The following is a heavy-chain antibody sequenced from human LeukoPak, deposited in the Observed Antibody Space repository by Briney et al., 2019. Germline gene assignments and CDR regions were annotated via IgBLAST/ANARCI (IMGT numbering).Heavy chain of an antibody. CDR2: INPSGGST. D-gene: IGHD3-16*01. V-gene: IGHV1-46*01. Sequence: ASVKVSCKASGYTFTSYYMHWVRQAPGQGLEWMGIINPSGGSTSYAQKFQGRVTMTRDTSTSTVYMELSSLRSEDTAVYYCAREPSYDYVWGSYGVDYWGQGTLVTVFS. J-gene: IGHJ4*02. CDR1: GYTFTSYY. CDR3: AREPSYDYVWGSYGVDY.